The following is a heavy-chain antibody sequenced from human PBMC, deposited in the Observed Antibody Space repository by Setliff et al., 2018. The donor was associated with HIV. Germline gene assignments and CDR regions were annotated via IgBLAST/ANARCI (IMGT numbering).Heavy chain of an antibody. Sequence: ASVKVSCKASGYTFINYHITWVRQAPGQGLEWVGSISASSVNTNYTQGRVTMTTDISTSTAYMELRSLRSDDSAVTEVSFRENWF. J-gene: IGHJ5*01. CDR3: SFRENWF. CDR1: GYTFINYH. D-gene: IGHD1-26*01. CDR2: ISASSVNT. V-gene: IGHV1-18*01.